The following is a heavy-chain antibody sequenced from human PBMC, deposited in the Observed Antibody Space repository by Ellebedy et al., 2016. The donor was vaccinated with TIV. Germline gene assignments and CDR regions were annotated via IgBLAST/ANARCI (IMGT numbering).Heavy chain of an antibody. V-gene: IGHV3-21*01. D-gene: IGHD2-2*01. CDR1: GFTFSNYV. CDR3: ARDGRQYQLLDGFDI. CDR2: ISSSGSYT. J-gene: IGHJ3*02. Sequence: GESLKISCVASGFTFSNYVMHWVRQAPGKGLEWVSSISSSGSYTYFADSVKGRFTISRDNAKNSLYLQMNSPRTEDTAVYYCARDGRQYQLLDGFDIWGQGTMVTVSS.